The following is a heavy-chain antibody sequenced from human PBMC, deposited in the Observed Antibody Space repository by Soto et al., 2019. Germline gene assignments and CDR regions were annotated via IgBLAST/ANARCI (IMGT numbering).Heavy chain of an antibody. CDR2: ISYDGSNK. V-gene: IGHV3-30-3*01. CDR1: GFTFSSYA. Sequence: PWWSLRLSCGASGFTFSSYAMHWFRQAPGKGLEWVAVISYDGSNKYYADSVKGRFTISRDNSKSTLYLQMNSLRAEDTAVYYCAREGANPFDYYYYGMDVWGQGTTVTVS. D-gene: IGHD1-26*01. J-gene: IGHJ6*02. CDR3: AREGANPFDYYYYGMDV.